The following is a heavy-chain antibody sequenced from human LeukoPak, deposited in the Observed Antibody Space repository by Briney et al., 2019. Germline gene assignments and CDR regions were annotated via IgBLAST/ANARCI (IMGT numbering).Heavy chain of an antibody. CDR3: ARGPITIFGVADDAFDI. Sequence: GGSLRLSCAASGFIFSSNTMNWVRQAPGKGLEWVSSISSSSTYIYYADSVKGRFTISRDNAKNSLHLQMNSLRAEDTAVYCARGPITIFGVADDAFDIWGQGTMVTVSS. V-gene: IGHV3-21*01. CDR1: GFIFSSNT. CDR2: ISSSSTYI. D-gene: IGHD3-3*01. J-gene: IGHJ3*02.